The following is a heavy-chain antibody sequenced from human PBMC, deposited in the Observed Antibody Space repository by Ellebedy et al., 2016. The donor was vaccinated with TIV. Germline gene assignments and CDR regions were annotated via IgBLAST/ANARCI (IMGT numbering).Heavy chain of an antibody. J-gene: IGHJ4*02. V-gene: IGHV3-11*04. Sequence: PGGSLRLSCAASGFTFSGYYMSWFRQAPGKGPEWVSYISYSGDLMYYADSVKGRFTTSRDNAENSLYLQMNSLRAEDTAVYYCAREGKQQLDLDYWGQGTLVTVSS. CDR2: ISYSGDLM. CDR3: AREGKQQLDLDY. D-gene: IGHD6-13*01. CDR1: GFTFSGYY.